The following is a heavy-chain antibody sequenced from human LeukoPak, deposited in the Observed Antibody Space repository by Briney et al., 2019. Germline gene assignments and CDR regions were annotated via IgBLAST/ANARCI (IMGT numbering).Heavy chain of an antibody. J-gene: IGHJ4*02. CDR3: ASFNYYGSGSYYDHFDY. D-gene: IGHD3-10*01. Sequence: PGGSLRLSCAASGFTVSSNYMSWVRQAPGKGLEWVSVIYSGGSTYYADSVKGRFTISRDNAKNTLYLQMNSLRAEDTAVYYCASFNYYGSGSYYDHFDYWGQGTLVTVSS. CDR2: IYSGGST. CDR1: GFTVSSNY. V-gene: IGHV3-53*01.